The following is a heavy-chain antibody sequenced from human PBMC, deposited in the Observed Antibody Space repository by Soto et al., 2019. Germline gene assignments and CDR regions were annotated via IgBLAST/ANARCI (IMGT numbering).Heavy chain of an antibody. CDR3: ATVSVAGTFPGFDY. CDR1: GGTFSSYT. V-gene: IGHV1-69*02. D-gene: IGHD6-19*01. CDR2: IIPILGIA. Sequence: QVQLVQSGAEVKKPGSSVKVSCKASGGTFSSYTISWVRQAPGQGLEWMGRIIPILGIANYAQKFQGRVTITADKSTSTAYMELSSLRSEDTAVYYCATVSVAGTFPGFDYWGQGTLVTVSS. J-gene: IGHJ4*02.